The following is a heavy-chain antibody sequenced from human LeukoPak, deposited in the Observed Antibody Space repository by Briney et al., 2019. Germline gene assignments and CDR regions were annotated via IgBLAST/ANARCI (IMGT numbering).Heavy chain of an antibody. CDR2: INPNSGGT. CDR3: AREAIFGVVIFY. D-gene: IGHD3-3*01. Sequence: ASVKVSCKTSGYTFTSYDINWVRQATGQGLEWMGWINPNSGGTNYAQKFQGRVTMTRDTSISTACMELSRLRSDDTAVYYCAREAIFGVVIFYWGQGTLVTVSS. CDR1: GYTFTSYD. V-gene: IGHV1-2*02. J-gene: IGHJ4*02.